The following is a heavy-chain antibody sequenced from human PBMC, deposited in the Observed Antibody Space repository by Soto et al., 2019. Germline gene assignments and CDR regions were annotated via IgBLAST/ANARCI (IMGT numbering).Heavy chain of an antibody. D-gene: IGHD2-15*01. J-gene: IGHJ4*02. CDR2: IYYSGST. V-gene: IGHV4-31*03. CDR3: AREHCSGGSCLNDY. CDR1: GGSISSGGYY. Sequence: SETLSLTCTVSGGSISSGGYYWSWIRQHPGKGLEWIGYIYYSGSTYYNPSLKSRVTISVDTSKNQFSLKLSSVTAADTAVYYCAREHCSGGSCLNDYWGQGTLVTVSS.